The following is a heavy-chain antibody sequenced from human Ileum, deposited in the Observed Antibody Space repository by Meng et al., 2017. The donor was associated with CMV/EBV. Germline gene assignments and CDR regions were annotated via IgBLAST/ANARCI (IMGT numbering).Heavy chain of an antibody. CDR1: GYTFSGYY. D-gene: IGHD2-2*01. V-gene: IGHV1-2*02. CDR2: INPNSGGT. CDR3: ARMGYCSSTTCSDIPEYFQH. J-gene: IGHJ1*01. Sequence: ASVKVSCKASGYTFSGYYMHWVRQAPGEGLKWMGWINPNSGGTNYAQKFQGRVTMTRDTSISTAYMELSRLRSDDTAVYYCARMGYCSSTTCSDIPEYFQHWGQGTQVTVSS.